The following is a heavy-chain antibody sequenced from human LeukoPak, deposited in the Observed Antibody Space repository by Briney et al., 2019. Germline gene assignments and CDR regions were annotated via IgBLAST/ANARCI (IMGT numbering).Heavy chain of an antibody. D-gene: IGHD3-22*01. CDR2: ISEDGGRT. Sequence: PGGSLRLSCAATGFNFDEYALHWVRQAPGKGLEWVSLISEDGGRTYYADSVKGRFTISRDNSKNTLYLQMNSLRAEDTAVYYCARDRGSGYYFSLDYWGQGTLVTVSS. CDR3: ARDRGSGYYFSLDY. J-gene: IGHJ4*02. V-gene: IGHV3-43*02. CDR1: GFNFDEYA.